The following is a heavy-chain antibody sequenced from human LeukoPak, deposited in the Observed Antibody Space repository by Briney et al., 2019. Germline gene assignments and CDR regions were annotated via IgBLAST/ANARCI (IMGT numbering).Heavy chain of an antibody. J-gene: IGHJ4*02. CDR2: INHSGST. Sequence: SETLSFTCAVYGGSFSGYYWSWIRQPPGKGLEWIGEINHSGSTNYNPSLKSRVTISVDTSKNQFSLKLSSVTAADTAVYYCARRYSSSWYYFDYWGQGTLVTVSS. CDR3: ARRYSSSWYYFDY. D-gene: IGHD6-13*01. CDR1: GGSFSGYY. V-gene: IGHV4-34*01.